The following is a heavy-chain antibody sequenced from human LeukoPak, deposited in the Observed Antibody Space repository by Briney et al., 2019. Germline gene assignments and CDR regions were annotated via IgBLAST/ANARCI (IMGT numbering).Heavy chain of an antibody. J-gene: IGHJ5*02. Sequence: GGSLRLSCAASGFTFNTFSMNWFRQAPGKGLEWVSSIKPDNSNIYYADSVKGRFTISRDNAKNSLYLQMDSLRVEDTAVYYCATFCSGGDCYSFAPWGQGTLVTVSS. V-gene: IGHV3-21*04. D-gene: IGHD2-15*01. CDR2: IKPDNSNI. CDR1: GFTFNTFS. CDR3: ATFCSGGDCYSFAP.